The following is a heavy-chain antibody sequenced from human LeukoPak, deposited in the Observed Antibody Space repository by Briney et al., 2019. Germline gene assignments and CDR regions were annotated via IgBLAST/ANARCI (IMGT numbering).Heavy chain of an antibody. J-gene: IGHJ4*02. Sequence: PGGSLRLSCAASIFTVSNSYMTWVRQAPGKGLGWVSVIYTDGSTYYADSVRGRFTISRDNSKNTLYLQMNSLRVDDTAVYYCARGGTSFDYWGQGALVTVSS. D-gene: IGHD3-16*01. CDR2: IYTDGST. V-gene: IGHV3-66*01. CDR1: IFTVSNSY. CDR3: ARGGTSFDY.